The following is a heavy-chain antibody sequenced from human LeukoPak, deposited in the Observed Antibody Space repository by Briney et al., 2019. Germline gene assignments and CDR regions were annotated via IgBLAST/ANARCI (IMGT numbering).Heavy chain of an antibody. CDR3: ASGGCRGTCLHPNDY. V-gene: IGHV4-59*01. CDR2: IYNSGST. D-gene: IGHD2-15*01. Sequence: PSETLSLTCTVSGDSISGSYWSWLRQPPGKKLEWIGYIYNSGSTDYNPSLKGRVTISADTSKNQFSLRLTSVSAADTAVYYCASGGCRGTCLHPNDYWGQGTLVTVSS. J-gene: IGHJ4*02. CDR1: GDSISGSY.